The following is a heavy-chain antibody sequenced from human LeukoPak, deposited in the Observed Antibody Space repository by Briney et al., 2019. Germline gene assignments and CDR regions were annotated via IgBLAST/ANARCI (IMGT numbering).Heavy chain of an antibody. Sequence: GWSLRLYCAASGFIFSSYAMSWVHQAPGKGLARVGFVRSKAYAGTTEYAPSMNGRFTISRDDSKSIAYLQMNSLKTEDTAVYYCTRSNYDSRTWFDPWGQGTLVTVSS. V-gene: IGHV3-49*04. D-gene: IGHD3-22*01. CDR2: VRSKAYAGTT. J-gene: IGHJ5*02. CDR3: TRSNYDSRTWFDP. CDR1: GFIFSSYA.